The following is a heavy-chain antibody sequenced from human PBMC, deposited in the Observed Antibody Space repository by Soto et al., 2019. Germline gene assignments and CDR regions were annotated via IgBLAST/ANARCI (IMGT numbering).Heavy chain of an antibody. CDR2: ISITSSYI. J-gene: IGHJ3*02. CDR1: GFTFSSYS. Sequence: EVQLVESGGGLVKPGGSLRLSCVVSGFTFSSYSMNWVRQAPGKGLEWVSSISITSSYIYYADSVKGRFTIFRDNAKNSLYLQMNSLRAEDTAVYSCARDVQRTEARYAFDIWGQGTMVTVSS. D-gene: IGHD6-6*01. CDR3: ARDVQRTEARYAFDI. V-gene: IGHV3-21*01.